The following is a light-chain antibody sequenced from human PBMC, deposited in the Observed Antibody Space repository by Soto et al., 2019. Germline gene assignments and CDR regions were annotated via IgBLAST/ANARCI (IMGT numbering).Light chain of an antibody. CDR2: GGS. J-gene: IGKJ5*01. CDR1: ENIRTA. Sequence: EIVVTQSPATLSVPPGDRVALSCRASENIRTALAWYQQKPGQAPSLLIYGGSIRAADIPARFSGSGSGTEFTLTISTLQSEDFAVYYCQQYYDWPTITFGQGTRLEIK. V-gene: IGKV3-15*01. CDR3: QQYYDWPTIT.